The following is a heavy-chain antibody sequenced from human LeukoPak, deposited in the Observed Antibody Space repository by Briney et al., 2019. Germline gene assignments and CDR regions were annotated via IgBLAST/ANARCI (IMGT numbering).Heavy chain of an antibody. CDR3: ARERITIFGVYYYMDV. D-gene: IGHD3-3*01. V-gene: IGHV3-7*01. J-gene: IGHJ6*03. CDR2: IKQDGSEK. Sequence: GGSLRLSCAASGFTFSSYWMSWVRQAPGRGLEWVANIKQDGSEKYYVDSVKGRFTISRDNAKNSLYLQMNSLRAEDTAVYYCARERITIFGVYYYMDVWGKGTTVTVSS. CDR1: GFTFSSYW.